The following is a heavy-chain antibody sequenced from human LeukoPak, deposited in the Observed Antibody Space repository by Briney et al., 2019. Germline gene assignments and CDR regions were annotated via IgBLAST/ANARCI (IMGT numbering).Heavy chain of an antibody. D-gene: IGHD2-15*01. V-gene: IGHV3-74*01. CDR3: AKDRRIRLLDFDY. J-gene: IGHJ4*02. CDR1: GFTFRSYW. CDR2: IKSDGSII. Sequence: GGSLRLSCAASGFTFRSYWMHWVRQAPGKGLVWVSRIKSDGSIINYADSVKGRFTISRDNAKSTMFLQMNSLRAEDTAVYYCAKDRRIRLLDFDYWGQGTLVTVSS.